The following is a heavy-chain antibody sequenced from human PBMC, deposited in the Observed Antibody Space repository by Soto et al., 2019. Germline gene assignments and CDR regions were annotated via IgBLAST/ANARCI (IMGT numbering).Heavy chain of an antibody. CDR2: ILYDGSNK. CDR3: AKGGEDFWSGYQIYYYYGTDV. CDR1: GFTFSSYG. D-gene: IGHD3-3*01. Sequence: GGSLRLSCAASGFTFSSYGMHWVRQAPGKGLEWVAVILYDGSNKYYADSVKGRFTISRDNSKNTLYLRMNRLRAEDTAVYYCAKGGEDFWSGYQIYYYYGTDVRGKGTTVPVSP. J-gene: IGHJ6*04. V-gene: IGHV3-30*18.